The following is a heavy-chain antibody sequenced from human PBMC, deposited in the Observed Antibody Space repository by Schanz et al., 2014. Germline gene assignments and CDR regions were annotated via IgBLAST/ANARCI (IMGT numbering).Heavy chain of an antibody. CDR3: ARDHVATTDYDYFFYYLDV. J-gene: IGHJ6*03. V-gene: IGHV1-46*01. Sequence: QVQLVQSGAEVKRPGASVKVSCKASGYTFTSDSMHWVRQAPGQGLEWMGMINPSGGSTTYAQKFQGRVTMTRNTSISTAYMELSSLRSEDTAVYYCARDHVATTDYDYFFYYLDVWATGITVIVSS. CDR1: GYTFTSDS. D-gene: IGHD1-1*01. CDR2: INPSGGST.